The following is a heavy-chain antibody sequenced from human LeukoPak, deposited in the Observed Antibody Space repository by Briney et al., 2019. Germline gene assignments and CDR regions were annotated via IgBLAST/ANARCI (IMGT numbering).Heavy chain of an antibody. V-gene: IGHV4-31*01. CDR3: ARDRTNSGYDRLGAFDI. Sequence: SETLSLTCTVSGGSISSGGYYWSWIRQHPGKGLEWIGYIYYSGSTYYNPSLKSLVTISVDTSKNQFSLKLSSVTAADTAVYYCARDRTNSGYDRLGAFDIWGQGTMVTVSS. J-gene: IGHJ3*02. D-gene: IGHD5-12*01. CDR1: GGSISSGGYY. CDR2: IYYSGST.